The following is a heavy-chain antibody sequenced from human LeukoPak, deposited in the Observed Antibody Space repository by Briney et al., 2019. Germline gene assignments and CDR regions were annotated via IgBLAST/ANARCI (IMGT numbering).Heavy chain of an antibody. Sequence: SETLSLTCTVSGGSISSYYWSWIRQPAGKGLEWIGRIYTSGSTNYNPSLKSRVTISVDTSKIQFSLKLNSVTAADTAVYYCARMVIRAYCSGGGCYEHAFDIWGQGTVVTVSS. CDR2: IYTSGST. V-gene: IGHV4-4*07. CDR1: GGSISSYY. J-gene: IGHJ3*02. D-gene: IGHD2-15*01. CDR3: ARMVIRAYCSGGGCYEHAFDI.